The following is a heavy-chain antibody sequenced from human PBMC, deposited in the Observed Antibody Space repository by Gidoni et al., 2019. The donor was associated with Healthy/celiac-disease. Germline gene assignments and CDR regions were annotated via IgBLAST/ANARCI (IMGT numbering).Heavy chain of an antibody. CDR1: VGSFSGYY. D-gene: IGHD1-7*01. CDR3: ARQLRGGGDY. CDR2: INHSGST. V-gene: IGHV4-34*01. J-gene: IGHJ4*02. Sequence: QVQLQQWGAGLLKPSETLSLTCAVYVGSFSGYYWSWIRQPPGKGLEGIGEINHSGSTNYNPSLKSRVTISVDRSKNRFSRKLGSVTAADRAGYYCARQLRGGGDYWGQGTLVTVSS.